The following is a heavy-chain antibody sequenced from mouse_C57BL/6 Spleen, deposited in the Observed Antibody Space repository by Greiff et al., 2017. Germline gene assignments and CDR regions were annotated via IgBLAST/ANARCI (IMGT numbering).Heavy chain of an antibody. CDR1: GYTFTSYW. Sequence: QVQLQQPGAELVKPGASVKMSCKASGYTFTSYWITWVKQRPGQGLEWIGDIYPGSGSTNYNEKFKSKATLTVDTSSSTAYMQLSSLTSEDSAVYYCAREALYYYGSRYYAMDYWGQGTSVTVSS. V-gene: IGHV1-55*01. D-gene: IGHD1-1*01. J-gene: IGHJ4*01. CDR2: IYPGSGST. CDR3: AREALYYYGSRYYAMDY.